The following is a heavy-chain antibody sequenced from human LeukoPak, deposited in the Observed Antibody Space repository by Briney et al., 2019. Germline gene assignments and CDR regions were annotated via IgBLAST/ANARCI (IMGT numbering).Heavy chain of an antibody. D-gene: IGHD3-9*01. Sequence: GSSVKVSCKASGGTFSSYAISWVRQAPGQGLEWMGGIIPIFGTANYAQKFQGRVTITTDESTSTAYMELSSLRSEDTAVYYCARLGRLRYFDWFQHEGWFDPWGQGTLVTVSS. CDR1: GGTFSSYA. J-gene: IGHJ5*02. CDR3: ARLGRLRYFDWFQHEGWFDP. V-gene: IGHV1-69*05. CDR2: IIPIFGTA.